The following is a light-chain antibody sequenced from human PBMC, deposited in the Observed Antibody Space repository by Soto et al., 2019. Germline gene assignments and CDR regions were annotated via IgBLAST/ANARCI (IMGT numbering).Light chain of an antibody. J-gene: IGKJ4*01. CDR3: QQRSKWPLT. CDR1: QSVSSY. Sequence: EIVLTQSPATLSLSPGERATLSCRASQSVSSYLAWYQQKHGQAPSLLIYDASNRATGIPARFSGSGSGTDFTLTISSLEPEDFAVYYCQQRSKWPLTFGGGTKVEIK. V-gene: IGKV3-11*01. CDR2: DAS.